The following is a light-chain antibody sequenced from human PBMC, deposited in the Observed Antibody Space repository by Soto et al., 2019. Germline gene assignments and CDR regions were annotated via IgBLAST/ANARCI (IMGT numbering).Light chain of an antibody. V-gene: IGKV3-11*01. J-gene: IGKJ4*01. CDR2: DAS. CDR1: QTVSIF. Sequence: EIVLTQSPATLSLSPGERATLSCRASQTVSIFLAWYQQKPGQAPRLLISDASNRATGIPARFSGSGSGTDFTLTISSLAPEDFAVYYCQQRGNWPLTFGGGTKVEIK. CDR3: QQRGNWPLT.